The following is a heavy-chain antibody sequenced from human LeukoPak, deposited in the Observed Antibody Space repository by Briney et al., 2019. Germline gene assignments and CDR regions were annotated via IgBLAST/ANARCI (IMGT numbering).Heavy chain of an antibody. CDR1: GYSFTSYW. CDR3: ARRVFSSGRYYDILTGVFDY. J-gene: IGHJ4*02. V-gene: IGHV5-51*01. D-gene: IGHD3-9*01. Sequence: GESLKISCKGSGYSFTSYWIGRVRQMPGKGLEWMGIIYPGDSDTRYSPSFQGQVTISADKSISTAYLQWSSLKASDPAMYYCARRVFSSGRYYDILTGVFDYWGQGTLVTVSS. CDR2: IYPGDSDT.